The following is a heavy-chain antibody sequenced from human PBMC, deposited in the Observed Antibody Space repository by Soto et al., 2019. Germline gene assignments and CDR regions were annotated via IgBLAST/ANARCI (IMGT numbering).Heavy chain of an antibody. J-gene: IGHJ5*02. CDR2: ISYDGSDK. D-gene: IGHD2-8*01. CDR3: AKPKGAGVPVTS. Sequence: QVQLVESGGGVVQPGRSLRVSCAASGFTLSIDGLHWFRQAPGKGLEWVAVISYDGSDKYYAESAKVRLTISRVNSKNTVFLQMNSLRPEGTAVYYCAKPKGAGVPVTSWGQGTLVTVSS. CDR1: GFTLSIDG. V-gene: IGHV3-30*18.